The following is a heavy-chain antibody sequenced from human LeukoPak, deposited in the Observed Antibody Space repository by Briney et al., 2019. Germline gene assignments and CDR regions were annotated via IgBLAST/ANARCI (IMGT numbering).Heavy chain of an antibody. CDR1: GFTISTYP. V-gene: IGHV3-64D*09. CDR2: IFSNGDIT. Sequence: SGGSLRFSCSASGFTISTYPMHWVRQAPGKGLEYVSTIFSNGDITSYAASVKGRFTTSRDNSKNTVYLQMSSLRPEDTALYYCVKSPSDGLDVWGQGATVTVSS. J-gene: IGHJ6*02. CDR3: VKSPSDGLDV.